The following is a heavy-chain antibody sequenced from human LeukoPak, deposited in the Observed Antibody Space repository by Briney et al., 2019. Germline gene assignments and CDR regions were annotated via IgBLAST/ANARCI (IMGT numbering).Heavy chain of an antibody. V-gene: IGHV1-69*13. CDR3: AREFYGDYYFDY. CDR1: GGTFSSYA. Sequence: ASVKVSCKASGGTFSSYAISWVRQAPGQGLEWMGGIIPIFGTANYAQKFQGRVTITADESTSTAYMELSSLRSEDTAVYYCAREFYGDYYFDYWGQGTLVTVSS. D-gene: IGHD4-17*01. J-gene: IGHJ4*02. CDR2: IIPIFGTA.